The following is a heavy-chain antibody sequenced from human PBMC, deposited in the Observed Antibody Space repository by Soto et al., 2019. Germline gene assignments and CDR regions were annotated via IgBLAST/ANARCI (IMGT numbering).Heavy chain of an antibody. D-gene: IGHD1-7*01. V-gene: IGHV4-39*01. J-gene: IGHJ4*02. CDR1: GGSISSSSYY. CDR3: ARPQGGTGTTGSFDY. Sequence: SETLSLTCTVSGGSISSSSYYWVWIRQPPGKGLEWIGSIYYSGSTYYNPSLKSRVTISVDTSKNQFSLKLSSVTAADTAVYYCARPQGGTGTTGSFDYWGQGTLVTVSS. CDR2: IYYSGST.